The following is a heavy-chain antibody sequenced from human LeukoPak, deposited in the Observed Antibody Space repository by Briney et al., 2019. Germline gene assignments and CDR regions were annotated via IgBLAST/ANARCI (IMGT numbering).Heavy chain of an antibody. CDR2: IYYSGST. V-gene: IGHV4-59*01. J-gene: IGHJ4*02. D-gene: IGHD6-13*01. CDR3: ARHRIAAAEPFDY. Sequence: SETLSLTCTVSGGSISSYYWSWIRQPPGKGLEWIAYIYYSGSTNYNPSLKSRVTISVDTSKNQFSLKLTSVTAADTAVYYCARHRIAAAEPFDYWGQGTLVTVSS. CDR1: GGSISSYY.